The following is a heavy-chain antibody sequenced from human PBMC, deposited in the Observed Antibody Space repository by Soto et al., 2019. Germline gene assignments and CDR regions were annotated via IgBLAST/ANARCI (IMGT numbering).Heavy chain of an antibody. CDR3: AREGGESSDGLYYFDS. CDR2: IYYSGNT. V-gene: IGHV4-30-4*01. CDR1: GGSTSSDNY. Sequence: SETLSLTCTVSGGSTSSDNYWSWIRQPPGKGLEWSGHIYYSGNTDYNPSLKSRLAISIDTSKNQFSLKLSSVTAADTSVYFCAREGGESSDGLYYFDSWGQGSLVTVSS. D-gene: IGHD3-16*01. J-gene: IGHJ4*02.